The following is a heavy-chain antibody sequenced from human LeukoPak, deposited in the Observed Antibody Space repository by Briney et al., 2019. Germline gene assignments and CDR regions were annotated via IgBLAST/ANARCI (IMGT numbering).Heavy chain of an antibody. D-gene: IGHD3-3*01. CDR1: GGTFSSYA. V-gene: IGHV1-69*05. CDR2: IIPIFGTA. J-gene: IGHJ6*02. CDR3: ARDRVRNYDFWSGYYPHYYYYGMDV. Sequence: SVKVSCKASGGTFSSYAISWVRQAPGQGLEWMGGIIPIFGTANYAQKLQGRVTMTTDTSTSTAYMELRSLRSDDTAVYYCARDRVRNYDFWSGYYPHYYYYGMDVWGQGTTVTVSS.